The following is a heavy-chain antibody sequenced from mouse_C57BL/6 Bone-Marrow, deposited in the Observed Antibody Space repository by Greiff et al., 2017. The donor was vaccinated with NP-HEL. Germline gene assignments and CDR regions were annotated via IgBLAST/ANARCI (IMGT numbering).Heavy chain of an antibody. CDR1: GYTFTSYW. CDR3: AKGDYYGSSYWFAY. CDR2: IHPNSGST. V-gene: IGHV1-64*01. Sequence: QVQLKQSGAELVKPGASVKLSCKASGYTFTSYWMHWVKQRPGQGLEWIGMIHPNSGSTNYNEKFKSKATLTVDKSSSTAYMQLSSLTSEDSAVYYCAKGDYYGSSYWFAYWGQGTLVTVSA. J-gene: IGHJ3*01. D-gene: IGHD1-1*01.